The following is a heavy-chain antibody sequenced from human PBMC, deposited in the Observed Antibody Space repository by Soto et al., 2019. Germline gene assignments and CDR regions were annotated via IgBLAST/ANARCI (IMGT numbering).Heavy chain of an antibody. CDR1: GGSFSGYY. CDR3: ARGFYPHDYGDYGYYMDV. Sequence: PSETLSLTCAVYGGSFSGYYWSWIRQPPGKGLEWIGEINHSGSTNYNPSLKSRVTISVDTSKNQFSLKLSSVTAADTAVYYCARGFYPHDYGDYGYYMDVWGKGTTVTVSS. CDR2: INHSGST. V-gene: IGHV4-34*01. J-gene: IGHJ6*03. D-gene: IGHD4-17*01.